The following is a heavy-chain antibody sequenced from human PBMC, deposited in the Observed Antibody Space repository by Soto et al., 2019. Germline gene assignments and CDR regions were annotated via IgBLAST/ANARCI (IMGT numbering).Heavy chain of an antibody. V-gene: IGHV3-7*01. CDR3: ASGLWTFQH. CDR1: GFTFSNYW. J-gene: IGHJ1*01. Sequence: EVQLVESGGGLVQPGGSLRLSCAVSGFTFSNYWMSWVRQAPGKGLEWVANIKQDGSEKYYVDSVKGRFTISRDNAKNSLYLQMNSLGAEDMAVYFCASGLWTFQHWGQGTLVTVSS. CDR2: IKQDGSEK. D-gene: IGHD3-10*01.